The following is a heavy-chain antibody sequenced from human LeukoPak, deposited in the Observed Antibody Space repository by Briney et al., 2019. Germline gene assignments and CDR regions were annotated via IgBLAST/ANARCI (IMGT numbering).Heavy chain of an antibody. CDR3: AREIDYGMNWFDP. Sequence: GSLRLSCAASGFTFSSYEMNWVRQAPGKGLGWVSYTSSSGSTIYYADSVKGRFTISRDNAKNSLYLQMNSLRAEDTAVYYCAREIDYGMNWFDPWGQGTLVTVSS. V-gene: IGHV3-48*03. J-gene: IGHJ5*02. CDR2: TSSSGSTI. CDR1: GFTFSSYE. D-gene: IGHD4-17*01.